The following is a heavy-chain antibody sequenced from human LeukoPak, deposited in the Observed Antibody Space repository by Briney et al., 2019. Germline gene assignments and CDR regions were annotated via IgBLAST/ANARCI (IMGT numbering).Heavy chain of an antibody. CDR3: ARTTEGGYIGYFYYYYMDV. J-gene: IGHJ6*03. V-gene: IGHV4-59*01. CDR2: IYYSGST. Sequence: SETLSLTCTVSGGSISSYYWSWIRQPPGKGLEWIGYIYYSGSTNYNPSLKSRVTISVDTSKNQFFLKLRSVTAADTAVYYYARTTEGGYIGYFYYYYMDVWGKGTTVTISS. CDR1: GGSISSYY. D-gene: IGHD5-18*01.